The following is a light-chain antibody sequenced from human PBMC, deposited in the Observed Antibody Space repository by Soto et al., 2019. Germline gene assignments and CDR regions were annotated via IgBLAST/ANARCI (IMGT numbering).Light chain of an antibody. J-gene: IGKJ5*01. CDR2: LGS. Sequence: DIVMTQSPLSLPVTPGEPASISCRSSQSLLHSNGYNYLDWYLQKPGQSPQLLIYLGSNRASGVPDRFSGGGSGTAFTLKISRVEAEDVGVYYCMQALQTPITFGQGTRLEIK. V-gene: IGKV2-28*01. CDR3: MQALQTPIT. CDR1: QSLLHSNGYNY.